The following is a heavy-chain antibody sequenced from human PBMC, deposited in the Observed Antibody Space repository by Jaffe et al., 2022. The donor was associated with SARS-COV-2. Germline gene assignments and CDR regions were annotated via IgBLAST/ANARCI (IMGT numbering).Heavy chain of an antibody. CDR2: ISWNSGSI. V-gene: IGHV3-9*01. D-gene: IGHD3-22*01. Sequence: EVQLVESGGGLVQPGRSLRLSCAASGFTFDDYAMHWVRQAPGKGLEWVSGISWNSGSIGYADSVKGRFTISRDNAKNSLYLQMNSLRAEDTALYYCASLSSGYSNVFDYWGQGTLVTVSS. CDR1: GFTFDDYA. CDR3: ASLSSGYSNVFDY. J-gene: IGHJ4*02.